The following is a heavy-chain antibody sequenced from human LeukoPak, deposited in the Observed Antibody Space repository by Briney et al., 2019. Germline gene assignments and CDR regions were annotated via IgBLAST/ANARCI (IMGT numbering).Heavy chain of an antibody. Sequence: GGSLRLSCAASGFTFSSYGMHWVRQAPGKGLEWVAFIRYDGSNKYYADSVKGRFTVSRDNSRNTLSLQMSSLRAEDTAVYYCAKRNTTMVGNYYYYYYMDVWGKGTTVTVSS. CDR3: AKRNTTMVGNYYYYYYMDV. CDR2: IRYDGSNK. J-gene: IGHJ6*03. V-gene: IGHV3-30*02. CDR1: GFTFSSYG. D-gene: IGHD1-14*01.